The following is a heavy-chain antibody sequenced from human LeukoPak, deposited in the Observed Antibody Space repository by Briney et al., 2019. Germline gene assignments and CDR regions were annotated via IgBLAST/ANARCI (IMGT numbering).Heavy chain of an antibody. D-gene: IGHD2-15*01. CDR2: IYYSGST. V-gene: IGHV4-39*07. CDR1: GFTVSSDS. CDR3: ARSSIGWPYYYYYMGV. J-gene: IGHJ6*03. Sequence: GSLRLSCTVSGFTVSSDSMSWIRQPPGKGLEWIGSIYYSGSTYYNPSLKSRVTISVDTSKNQFSLKLGSVTAADTAVYYCARSSIGWPYYYYYMGVWGKGTTVTVSS.